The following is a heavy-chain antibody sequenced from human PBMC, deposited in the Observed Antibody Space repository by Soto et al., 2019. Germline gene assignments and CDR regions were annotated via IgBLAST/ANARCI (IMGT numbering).Heavy chain of an antibody. D-gene: IGHD3-3*02. CDR1: GYTFTGHY. Sequence: AASVKVSCKTSGYTFTGHYIHWVRQAPQQGPEWMGKIGPESGATRYAQKFRGRVTMTMDTSITTVYMELKNLSPDDTAVYYCGRGRSGQIVIFYWGQGTPVTVSP. CDR2: IGPESGAT. J-gene: IGHJ4*02. V-gene: IGHV1-2*02. CDR3: GRGRSGQIVIFY.